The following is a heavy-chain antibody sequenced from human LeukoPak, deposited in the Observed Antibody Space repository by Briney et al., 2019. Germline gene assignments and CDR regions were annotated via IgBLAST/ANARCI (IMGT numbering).Heavy chain of an antibody. J-gene: IGHJ5*02. Sequence: GASVKVSCKASGYTFTSYAMHWVRQAPGQGLEWMGWINTYSGNSNYAQRIQGRVIMTADTSTSTAYMELRSLSSGDTAVYYCARSYGSGSYINWFDPWGQGTLVTVSS. V-gene: IGHV1-18*01. CDR1: GYTFTSYA. CDR3: ARSYGSGSYINWFDP. D-gene: IGHD3-10*01. CDR2: INTYSGNS.